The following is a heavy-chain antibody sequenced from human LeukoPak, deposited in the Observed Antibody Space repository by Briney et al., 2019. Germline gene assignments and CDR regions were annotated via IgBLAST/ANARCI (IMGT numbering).Heavy chain of an antibody. Sequence: ASVKVSCKVSGYTLTELSMHWVRQAPGKGLEWMGGFDPEDGETIYAQKFQGRVTMTEDTSTDTAYMELSSLRSEDTAVYYCATAIHYYDFWSGYYYWGQGTLVTVSS. CDR1: GYTLTELS. J-gene: IGHJ4*02. D-gene: IGHD3-3*01. CDR3: ATAIHYYDFWSGYYY. CDR2: FDPEDGET. V-gene: IGHV1-24*01.